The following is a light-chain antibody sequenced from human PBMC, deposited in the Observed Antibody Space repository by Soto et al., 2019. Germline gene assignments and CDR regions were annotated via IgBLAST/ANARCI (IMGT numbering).Light chain of an antibody. J-gene: IGKJ3*01. CDR3: QQYGSSPLFT. CDR1: QSVSNDF. Sequence: EIVLTQSPGILSLSPGERATLSCRASQSVSNDFLAWYQQKPGQAPRLLIYGASTRATDVPDRFSGSGSGADFTLTISRLEPEDFAVYYCQQYGSSPLFTFGPGTKVDIK. V-gene: IGKV3-20*01. CDR2: GAS.